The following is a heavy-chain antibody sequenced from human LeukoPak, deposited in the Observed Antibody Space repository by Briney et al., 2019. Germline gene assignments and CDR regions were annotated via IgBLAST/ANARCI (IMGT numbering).Heavy chain of an antibody. D-gene: IGHD6-19*01. Sequence: PGGSLRLSCAASGFTFSSYAMSWVRQALGKGLEWVSAISGSGGSTYYADSVKGRFTISRDNSKNTRYLQMNSLRAEDTAVYYCATDRQCLVPRDAFDLWGQGTLVTVSS. V-gene: IGHV3-23*01. J-gene: IGHJ3*01. CDR3: ATDRQCLVPRDAFDL. CDR1: GFTFSSYA. CDR2: ISGSGGST.